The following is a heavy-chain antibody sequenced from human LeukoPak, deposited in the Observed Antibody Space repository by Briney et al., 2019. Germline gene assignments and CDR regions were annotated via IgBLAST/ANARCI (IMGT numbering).Heavy chain of an antibody. V-gene: IGHV3-7*01. J-gene: IGHJ4*02. D-gene: IGHD4-17*01. CDR3: ARDKSYGDSSDY. Sequence: GPLRLSCAASGFTFSSYWMSWVRQAPGKGLEWVANIKQDGSEKYYVDSVKGRFTISRDNAKNSLYLQMNSLRAEDTAVYYCARDKSYGDSSDYWGQGTLVTVSS. CDR1: GFTFSSYW. CDR2: IKQDGSEK.